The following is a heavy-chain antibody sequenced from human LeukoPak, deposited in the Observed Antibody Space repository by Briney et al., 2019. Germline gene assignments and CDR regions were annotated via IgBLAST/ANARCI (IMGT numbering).Heavy chain of an antibody. V-gene: IGHV4-38-2*02. CDR2: IYHSGST. CDR3: ASQVLEWYRFDP. Sequence: PSETLSLTCTVSGYSISSGYYWGWIRQPPGQGLEWIGSIYHSGSTYYNPSLKSRVTISVDTSKNQFSLKLSSVTAADTAVYYCASQVLEWYRFDPWGQGTLVTVSS. D-gene: IGHD3-3*01. CDR1: GYSISSGYY. J-gene: IGHJ5*02.